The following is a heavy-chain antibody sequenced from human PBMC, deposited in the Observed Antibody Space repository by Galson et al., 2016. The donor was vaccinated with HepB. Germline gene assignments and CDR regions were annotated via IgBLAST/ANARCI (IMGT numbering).Heavy chain of an antibody. CDR3: AGPDTAIGLRGAFDI. CDR1: GYTFTSYW. Sequence: QSGAEVKKPGESLRISRKGSGYTFTSYWISWVRQMPGKGLEWMGRIDPRDSHTTYSPSFPGHVTISVDKSISTVYLQWSSLKASDTAMYYCAGPDTAIGLRGAFDIWGQGTMVTVSS. V-gene: IGHV5-10-1*01. D-gene: IGHD5-18*01. J-gene: IGHJ3*02. CDR2: IDPRDSHT.